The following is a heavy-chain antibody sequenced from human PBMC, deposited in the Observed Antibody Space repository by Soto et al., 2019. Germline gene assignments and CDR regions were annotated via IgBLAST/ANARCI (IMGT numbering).Heavy chain of an antibody. CDR3: AKYYYDRSGSPLAFDY. CDR1: GFTFSSYS. V-gene: IGHV3-21*04. CDR2: ISSSSSYI. J-gene: IGHJ4*02. D-gene: IGHD3-22*01. Sequence: EVQLVESGGGLVKPGGSLRLSCAASGFTFSSYSMNWVRQAPGKGLEWVSSISSSSSYIYYADSVKGRVTISRDNSKDTVFLQMNSLRAEDTAVYSCAKYYYDRSGSPLAFDYWGQGTLVTVSS.